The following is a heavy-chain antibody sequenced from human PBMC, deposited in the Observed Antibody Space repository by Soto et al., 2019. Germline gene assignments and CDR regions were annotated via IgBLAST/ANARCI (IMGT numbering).Heavy chain of an antibody. J-gene: IGHJ6*02. CDR3: ATDPQVAATLTYDDYGMDV. Sequence: PGGSLRLSCAASGFPFSIYSMNWVRQAPGKGLEWVSSISSSSSYIYYADSVKGRFTISRDNAKNSLYLQMKSLRAEDTAVYYCATDPQVAATLTYDDYGMDVWGQGTTVTIFS. D-gene: IGHD2-15*01. CDR1: GFPFSIYS. V-gene: IGHV3-21*01. CDR2: ISSSSSYI.